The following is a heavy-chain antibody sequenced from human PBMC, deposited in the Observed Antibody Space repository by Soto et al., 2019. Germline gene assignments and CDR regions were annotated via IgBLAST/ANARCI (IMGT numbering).Heavy chain of an antibody. Sequence: GGSLRLSCAASGFTFSSYSMNWVRQAPGKGLEWVSYISSSSSTLYYADSVKGRFTISRDNAKNSLYPQMNSLRAEDTAVYYCARDLGSSWYPEYFQHWGQGTLVTVSS. CDR2: ISSSSSTL. J-gene: IGHJ1*01. D-gene: IGHD6-13*01. CDR3: ARDLGSSWYPEYFQH. V-gene: IGHV3-48*01. CDR1: GFTFSSYS.